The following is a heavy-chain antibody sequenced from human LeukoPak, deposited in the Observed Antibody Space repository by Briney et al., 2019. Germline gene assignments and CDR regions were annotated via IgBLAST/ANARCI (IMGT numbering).Heavy chain of an antibody. D-gene: IGHD3-16*01. CDR2: ISGSGGST. CDR1: GFTFSSYA. V-gene: IGHV3-23*01. J-gene: IGHJ4*02. CDR3: AKGGEYLGYYFDY. Sequence: GGSLRLSCAASGFTFSSYAMSWVRPAPGKGLEWVSAISGSGGSTYYADSVKGRFTISRDNSKNTLYLQMNSLRAEDTAVYYCAKGGEYLGYYFDYWGQGTLVTVSS.